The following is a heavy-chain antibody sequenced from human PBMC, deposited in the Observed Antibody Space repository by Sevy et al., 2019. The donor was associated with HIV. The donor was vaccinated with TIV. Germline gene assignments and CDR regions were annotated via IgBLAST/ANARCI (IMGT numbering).Heavy chain of an antibody. V-gene: IGHV4-59*08. Sequence: SETLSLTCTVSTGSITSYWWTWIRQPPGKGLEWIANIHHNGNTNYNPSLKSRVTISVDTSKSQFSLRLSSVTAADTAMYYCVGETAWGRDDSWGQGARVTVSS. D-gene: IGHD1-1*01. CDR1: TGSITSYW. CDR2: IHHNGNT. CDR3: VGETAWGRDDS. J-gene: IGHJ5*01.